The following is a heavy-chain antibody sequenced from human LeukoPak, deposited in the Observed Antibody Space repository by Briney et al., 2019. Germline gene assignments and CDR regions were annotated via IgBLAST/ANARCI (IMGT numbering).Heavy chain of an antibody. Sequence: GGSLRLSCAASGFIFSSYWMHWVRQAPGKGLVWVSRIKSDGSTNYADSVKGRFTISRDNAKNTVSLQMNSLRAEDTGVYFCARAPSEIGGYYPEYFRHWGQGTLVTVSS. D-gene: IGHD3-22*01. CDR2: IKSDGST. J-gene: IGHJ1*01. CDR3: ARAPSEIGGYYPEYFRH. CDR1: GFIFSSYW. V-gene: IGHV3-74*01.